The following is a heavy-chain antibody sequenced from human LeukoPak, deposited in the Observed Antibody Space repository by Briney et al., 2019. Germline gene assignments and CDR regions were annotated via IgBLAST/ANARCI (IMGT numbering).Heavy chain of an antibody. Sequence: ASVKVSCKASGYTFTSYGISWVRQAPGQGLEWMGWLSAYNGNTNYAQKLQGRVTMTTDTSTSTAYMELRSLRSDDTAVYYCARGEAYYDILTGVDYWGQGTLVTVSS. CDR3: ARGEAYYDILTGVDY. J-gene: IGHJ4*02. CDR2: LSAYNGNT. CDR1: GYTFTSYG. V-gene: IGHV1-18*01. D-gene: IGHD3-9*01.